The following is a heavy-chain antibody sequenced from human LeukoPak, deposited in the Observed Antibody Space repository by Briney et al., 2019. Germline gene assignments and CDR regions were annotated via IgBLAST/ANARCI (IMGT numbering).Heavy chain of an antibody. V-gene: IGHV4-59*12. Sequence: SETLSLTCTVSGGSISSYYWSWIRQPPGKGLEWIGYIYYSGSTNYNPSLKSRVTISVDTSKNQFSLKLSPVTAADTAVYYCARRVTIYYYMDVWGKGTTVTVSS. CDR1: GGSISSYY. CDR3: ARRVTIYYYMDV. D-gene: IGHD5-18*01. CDR2: IYYSGST. J-gene: IGHJ6*03.